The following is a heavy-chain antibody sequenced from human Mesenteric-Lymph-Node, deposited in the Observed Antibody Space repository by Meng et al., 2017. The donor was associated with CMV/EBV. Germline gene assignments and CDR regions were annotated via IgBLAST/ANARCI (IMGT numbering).Heavy chain of an antibody. CDR1: GYTFTSYD. V-gene: IGHV1-69*13. CDR3: ARATAGYCTSSSCYTNDAFDM. CDR2: IIPVFGPP. D-gene: IGHD2-2*02. Sequence: SVKVSCKASGYTFTSYDINWVRQAPGQGLQWMGGIIPVFGPPNYAQLFQGRITITADESTSTAHMELSSLRSEDTAVYYCARATAGYCTSSSCYTNDAFDMWGQGTLVTVSS. J-gene: IGHJ3*02.